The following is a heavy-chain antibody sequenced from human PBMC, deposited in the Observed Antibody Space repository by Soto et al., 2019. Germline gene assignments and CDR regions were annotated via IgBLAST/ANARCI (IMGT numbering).Heavy chain of an antibody. D-gene: IGHD3-9*01. CDR2: IYPGDSDT. V-gene: IGHV5-51*01. Sequence: EVQLVQSGAEVKKPGESLKISCKGSGYSFTSYWIGWVRQMPGKGLEWMGIIYPGDSDTRYSPSFQGQVTISADKSISTAYLQWSSLKASDTAMYYCARQSPYYDILTGYYISDAFDIWGQGTMVTVSS. CDR3: ARQSPYYDILTGYYISDAFDI. CDR1: GYSFTSYW. J-gene: IGHJ3*02.